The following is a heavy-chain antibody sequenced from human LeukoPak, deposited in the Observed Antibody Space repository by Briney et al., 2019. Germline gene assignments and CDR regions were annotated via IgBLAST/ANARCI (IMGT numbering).Heavy chain of an antibody. D-gene: IGHD3-3*01. J-gene: IGHJ4*02. V-gene: IGHV3-23*01. CDR2: ISDSGGST. CDR3: ARDRSGYGRRFDY. CDR1: GFTFRTSA. Sequence: GGSLRLSCAASGFTFRTSAMNWVRQAPGKGLEWVSLISDSGGSTYYADSVKGRFTISRDNSNNRLFLQMNSLRAEDTAVYYCARDRSGYGRRFDYWGQGTLVTVSS.